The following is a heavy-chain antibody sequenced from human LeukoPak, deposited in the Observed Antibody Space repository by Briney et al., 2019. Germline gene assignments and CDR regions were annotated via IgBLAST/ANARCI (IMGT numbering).Heavy chain of an antibody. Sequence: SKTLSLTCTVSGGSISSGGYYWSWIRQHPGKGLEWIGYIYYSGSTYYNPSLKSRVTISVDTSKNQFSLKLSSVTAADRAVYYCARDRGSSYGYGAFDYWGQGTLVTVSS. CDR1: GGSISSGGYY. D-gene: IGHD5-18*01. V-gene: IGHV4-31*03. CDR2: IYYSGST. CDR3: ARDRGSSYGYGAFDY. J-gene: IGHJ4*02.